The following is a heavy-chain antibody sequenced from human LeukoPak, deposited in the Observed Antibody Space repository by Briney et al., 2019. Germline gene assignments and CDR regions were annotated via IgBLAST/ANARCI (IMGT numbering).Heavy chain of an antibody. CDR1: GYTFTSYA. CDR3: ARDLREGSSFAGEF. CDR2: INAGNGNT. V-gene: IGHV1-3*01. D-gene: IGHD6-13*01. J-gene: IGHJ4*02. Sequence: ASVKVSCKASGYTFTSYAMHWVRQAPGQRLEWMGWINAGNGNTKYSQKFQGRVTITRDTSASTVYMELSSLRSEDTAVYYCARDLREGSSFAGEFWGQGTLVTVSS.